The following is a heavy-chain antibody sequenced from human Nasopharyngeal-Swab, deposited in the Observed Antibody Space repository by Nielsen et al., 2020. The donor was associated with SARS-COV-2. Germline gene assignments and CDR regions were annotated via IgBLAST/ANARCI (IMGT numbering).Heavy chain of an antibody. CDR2: IYYSGST. CDR1: GGSISSSSFY. V-gene: IGHV4-39*01. D-gene: IGHD3-3*01. J-gene: IGHJ4*02. CDR3: ARQTYYDFWSGGYYFDY. Sequence: ETLSLTCTVSGGSISSSSFYWGWIRQPPGKGLEWIVSIYYSGSTYYNPSLKSRVTIPVDTSKNQFSLKLSSVTAADTAVYYCARQTYYDFWSGGYYFDYWGQGTLVTVSS.